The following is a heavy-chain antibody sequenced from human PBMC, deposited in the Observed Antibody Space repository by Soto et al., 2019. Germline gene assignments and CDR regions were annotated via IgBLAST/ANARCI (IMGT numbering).Heavy chain of an antibody. Sequence: GGSLRLSCAVSGFTFRSSPMSWVRRAPGKGLEWVSGINGGDDSKHYAESVRGRFTIIRDNSKNTLLLQMNSLRVEDTAIYYCAKDSHCGIISPIHDHWGQGTQVTVSS. CDR3: AKDSHCGIISPIHDH. V-gene: IGHV3-23*01. CDR2: INGGDDSK. CDR1: GFTFRSSP. D-gene: IGHD2-21*01. J-gene: IGHJ4*02.